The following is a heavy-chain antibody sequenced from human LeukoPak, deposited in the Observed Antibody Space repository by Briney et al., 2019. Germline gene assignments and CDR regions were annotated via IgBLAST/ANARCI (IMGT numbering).Heavy chain of an antibody. V-gene: IGHV3-21*01. CDR3: ARGGGSRDGLTTSFDY. CDR2: IYSSGRYI. J-gene: IGHJ4*02. CDR1: GFTFGSYI. Sequence: GGSLRLSCAASGFTFGSYIMDWVRQVPTKGLEWVSSIYSSGRYIYYADSVKGRFTISRDNAKNSLYLQMNSLRAEDTAVYYCARGGGSRDGLTTSFDYWGQGTVVTVSS. D-gene: IGHD5-24*01.